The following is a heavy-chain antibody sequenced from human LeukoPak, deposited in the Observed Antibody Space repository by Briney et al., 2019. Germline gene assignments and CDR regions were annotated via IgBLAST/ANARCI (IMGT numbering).Heavy chain of an antibody. Sequence: GGSLRLSCAASGFTVSSNYMSWVRQAPGKGLEWVSVIYSGGSTYYADSVKGRFTISRDNSKNTLYLQMNSLRAEDTAVYYCARDREIVANYGMDVWGQGTTVTVCS. V-gene: IGHV3-66*01. CDR2: IYSGGST. CDR1: GFTVSSNY. D-gene: IGHD5-12*01. J-gene: IGHJ6*02. CDR3: ARDREIVANYGMDV.